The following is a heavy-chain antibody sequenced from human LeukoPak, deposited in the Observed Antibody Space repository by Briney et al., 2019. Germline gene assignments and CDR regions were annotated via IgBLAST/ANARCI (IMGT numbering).Heavy chain of an antibody. Sequence: ASVKVSCKASGYTFTGYYMHWVRQAPGQGLEWMGWINPNSGGTNYAQKFQGRVTITADESTSTAYMELSSLRSEDTAVYYCASKIQLWFDPWGQGTLGTVSS. CDR3: ASKIQLWFDP. CDR2: INPNSGGT. CDR1: GYTFTGYY. D-gene: IGHD5-18*01. J-gene: IGHJ5*02. V-gene: IGHV1-2*02.